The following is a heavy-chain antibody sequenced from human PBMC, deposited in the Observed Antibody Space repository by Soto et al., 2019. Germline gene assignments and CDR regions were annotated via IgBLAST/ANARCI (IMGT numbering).Heavy chain of an antibody. J-gene: IGHJ4*02. Sequence: QVQLVQSGAEVKKPGASVKVSCKVSGYTLTELSMHWVGQAPGKGLEWMGGFDPEDGETIYAQKFQGRVTMTEDTGIDAAYMEFSSLSSEDPAVYCCETQYDVGCGYSAYCGQRTVVVVSS. CDR2: FDPEDGET. D-gene: IGHD3-3*01. CDR1: GYTLTELS. V-gene: IGHV1-24*01. CDR3: ETQYDVGCGYSAY.